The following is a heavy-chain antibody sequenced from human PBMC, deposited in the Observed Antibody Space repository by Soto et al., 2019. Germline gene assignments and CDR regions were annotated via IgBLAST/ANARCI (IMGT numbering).Heavy chain of an antibody. Sequence: QVQLQESGPGLVKPSETLSLTCTVSGGSISSYYWSWIRQPPGKGLEWIGYIYYSGSTNYNPSLKSRVTISVDTSKNQFSLKLSSVTAADTAVYYCASGYCTNGVCYTPLDYWGQGTLVTVSS. CDR3: ASGYCTNGVCYTPLDY. CDR1: GGSISSYY. J-gene: IGHJ4*02. V-gene: IGHV4-59*01. CDR2: IYYSGST. D-gene: IGHD2-8*01.